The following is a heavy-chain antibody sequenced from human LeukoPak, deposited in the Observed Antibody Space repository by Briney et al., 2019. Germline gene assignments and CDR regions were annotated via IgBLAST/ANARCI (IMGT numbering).Heavy chain of an antibody. CDR3: ARGQYSSRLGFQH. J-gene: IGHJ1*01. CDR1: GGFFSGYY. Sequence: SETVPLTCAVYGGFFSGYYWSWIRQPPGKGREWMGEINHSGSTYYNLSLMSGVTISVHTSKNQVSVKFTTVTAADTAVYYCARGQYSSRLGFQHWGQGTLVTVSS. D-gene: IGHD6-13*01. V-gene: IGHV4-34*01. CDR2: INHSGST.